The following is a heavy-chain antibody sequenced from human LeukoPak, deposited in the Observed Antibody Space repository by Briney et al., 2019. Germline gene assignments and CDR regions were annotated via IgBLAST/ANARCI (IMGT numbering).Heavy chain of an antibody. CDR1: GYTLTELS. CDR2: FDPEDGET. Sequence: ASVKVSCKVSGYTLTELSMHWVRQAPGKGLERMGGFDPEDGETIYAQKFQGRVTMTEDTSTDTAYMELSSLRSEDTAVYYCATAPSSSWYRGGYYYYGMDVWGQGTTVTVSS. CDR3: ATAPSSSWYRGGYYYYGMDV. D-gene: IGHD6-13*01. V-gene: IGHV1-24*01. J-gene: IGHJ6*02.